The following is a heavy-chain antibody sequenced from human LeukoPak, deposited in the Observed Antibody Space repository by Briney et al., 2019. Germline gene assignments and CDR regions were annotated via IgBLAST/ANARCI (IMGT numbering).Heavy chain of an antibody. V-gene: IGHV3-7*01. D-gene: IGHD6-13*01. J-gene: IGHJ4*02. CDR1: GFTFSSYW. CDR3: ARDSAAAGTGDY. CDR2: IKRDGSEK. Sequence: GRSLRLSCAASGFTFSSYWMSWVRQAPGKGLEWVANIKRDGSEKYYVDSVKGRFTISRDNAKNSLYLQMNSLRAEDTAVYYCARDSAAAGTGDYWGQGTLSPSPQ.